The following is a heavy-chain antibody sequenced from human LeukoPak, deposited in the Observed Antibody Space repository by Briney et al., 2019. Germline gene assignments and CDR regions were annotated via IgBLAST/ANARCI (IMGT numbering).Heavy chain of an antibody. V-gene: IGHV1-8*01. CDR2: MNPNSGST. J-gene: IGHJ6*02. CDR1: GYTFTSYD. Sequence: ASVKVSCKASGYTFTSYDINWVRQATGQGLEWMGWMNPNSGSTGYAQKFQGRVTMTRNTSISTAYMELSSLRSEDTAVYYCARGKGATISYYYYGMDVWGQGTTVTVSS. CDR3: ARGKGATISYYYYGMDV. D-gene: IGHD5-12*01.